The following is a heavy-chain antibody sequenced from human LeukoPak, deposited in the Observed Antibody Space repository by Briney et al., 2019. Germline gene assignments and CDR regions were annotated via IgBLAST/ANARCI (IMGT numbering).Heavy chain of an antibody. CDR1: GGSISSGSYY. J-gene: IGHJ6*03. Sequence: SETLSLTCTVSGGSISSGSYYWSWIRQPAGKGLEWIGRIYTSGSTNYNPSLKSRVTISVDTSKNQFSLKLSSVTAADTAVYYCARDHQQLLGEYYYYMDVWGKGTTVTISS. CDR2: IYTSGST. CDR3: ARDHQQLLGEYYYYMDV. V-gene: IGHV4-61*02. D-gene: IGHD6-13*01.